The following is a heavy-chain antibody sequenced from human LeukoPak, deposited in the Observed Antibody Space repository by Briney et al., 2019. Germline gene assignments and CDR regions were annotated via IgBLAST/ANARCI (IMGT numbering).Heavy chain of an antibody. D-gene: IGHD3-16*02. CDR2: IYSGGST. CDR3: ARADYDYVWGSYRGGGYFDY. Sequence: GGSLRLSCAASGFTFSSYGMSWVRQAPGKGLEWVSVIYSGGSTYYADSVKGRFTISRDNSKNTLYLQMNSLRAEDTAVYYCARADYDYVWGSYRGGGYFDYWGQGTLVTVSS. J-gene: IGHJ4*02. V-gene: IGHV3-53*01. CDR1: GFTFSSYG.